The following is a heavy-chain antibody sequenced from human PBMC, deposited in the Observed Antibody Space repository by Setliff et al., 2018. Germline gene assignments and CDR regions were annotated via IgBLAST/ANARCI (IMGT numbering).Heavy chain of an antibody. CDR2: ISWNGGNM. CDR1: GFTFDDYA. V-gene: IGHV3-9*01. D-gene: IGHD4-17*01. Sequence: GGSLRLSCAASGFTFDDYAMHWVRQTPGKGLEWVSGISWNGGNMDYADSVKGRFTISRDDSKNTLYLQMNSLTVDDTAVYYCAKDLGDDGHYYYYMDVWGKGTTVTVSS. CDR3: AKDLGDDGHYYYYMDV. J-gene: IGHJ6*03.